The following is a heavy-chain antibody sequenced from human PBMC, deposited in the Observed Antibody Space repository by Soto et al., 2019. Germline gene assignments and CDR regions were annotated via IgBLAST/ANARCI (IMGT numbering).Heavy chain of an antibody. Sequence: LGGSLRLSCAASGFTFSSYGMHWVRQAPGKGLEWVAVISYDGSNKYYADSVKGRFTISRDNSKNTLYLQMNSLRAEDTAVYYCAKDLSSGWSYGMDVWGQGTTVTVSS. CDR1: GFTFSSYG. V-gene: IGHV3-30*18. D-gene: IGHD6-19*01. CDR3: AKDLSSGWSYGMDV. CDR2: ISYDGSNK. J-gene: IGHJ6*02.